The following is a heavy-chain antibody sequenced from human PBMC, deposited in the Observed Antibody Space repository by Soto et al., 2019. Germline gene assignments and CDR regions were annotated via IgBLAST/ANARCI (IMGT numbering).Heavy chain of an antibody. CDR1: GDSVSSNSAA. Sequence: SQTLSLTCAISGDSVSSNSAAWNWIRQSPSRGLEWLGRTYYRSKWYNDYAVSVKSRITINPDTSKNQFSLQLNSVTPEDTAVYYCARGAVVLRFLEWLDRWFDPWGQGTLVTVSS. CDR3: ARGAVVLRFLEWLDRWFDP. D-gene: IGHD3-3*01. CDR2: TYYRSKWYN. V-gene: IGHV6-1*01. J-gene: IGHJ5*02.